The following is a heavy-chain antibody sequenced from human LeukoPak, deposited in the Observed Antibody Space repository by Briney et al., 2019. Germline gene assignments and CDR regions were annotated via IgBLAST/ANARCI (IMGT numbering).Heavy chain of an antibody. V-gene: IGHV4-39*01. D-gene: IGHD3-16*02. CDR3: ARGRTGIVY. J-gene: IGHJ4*02. CDR2: IYYSGST. Sequence: SETLSLTCTVSGGSISTNSYYWGWIRQPPGKGLKWIGSIYYSGSTYYNPSLRSRVTISVNTSKNQFSLKLSSVTAADTAVYYCARGRTGIVYWGQGTLVTVSS. CDR1: GGSISTNSYY.